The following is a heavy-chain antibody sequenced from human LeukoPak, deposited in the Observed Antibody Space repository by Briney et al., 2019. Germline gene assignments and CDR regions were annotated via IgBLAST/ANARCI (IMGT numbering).Heavy chain of an antibody. Sequence: GGSLRLSCAASGFTFSSYAMSWVRQAPGKGLEWVSAISGSGGSTYYADSVKGRSTISRDNSKNTLYLQMNSLRAEDTAVYYCAKDPGVVPAASYFDYWGQGTLVTVSS. CDR2: ISGSGGST. J-gene: IGHJ4*02. CDR1: GFTFSSYA. D-gene: IGHD2-2*01. CDR3: AKDPGVVPAASYFDY. V-gene: IGHV3-23*01.